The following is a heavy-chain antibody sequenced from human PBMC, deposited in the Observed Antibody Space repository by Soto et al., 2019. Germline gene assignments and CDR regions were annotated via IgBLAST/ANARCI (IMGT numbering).Heavy chain of an antibody. D-gene: IGHD2-15*01. CDR3: AKVYLGYAYYFDY. CDR2: MWYDGSNK. CDR1: GFTFSSYG. Sequence: PGGSLRLSCAASGFTFSSYGMHWVRQAPGKGLEWVAFMWYDGSNKYYADSVKGRFTISRDNSKNTLYLQMNSLRAEDTAVYYCAKVYLGYAYYFDYWGQGTLVTVSS. J-gene: IGHJ4*02. V-gene: IGHV3-30*02.